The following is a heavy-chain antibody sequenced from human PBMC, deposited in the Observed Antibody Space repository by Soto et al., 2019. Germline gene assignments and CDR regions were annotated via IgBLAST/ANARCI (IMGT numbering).Heavy chain of an antibody. CDR3: ARAGYCSSTSCRNYYYYGMDV. D-gene: IGHD2-2*01. CDR1: GDSVSSNSAA. J-gene: IGHJ6*02. Sequence: SQTLPLPCAISGDSVSSNSAAWNLIRQSPSRGLEWLGRTYYRSKWYNDYAVSVKSRITINPDTSKNQFSLQLNSVTPEDTAVYYCARAGYCSSTSCRNYYYYGMDVWGQGTTVTVYS. V-gene: IGHV6-1*01. CDR2: TYYRSKWYN.